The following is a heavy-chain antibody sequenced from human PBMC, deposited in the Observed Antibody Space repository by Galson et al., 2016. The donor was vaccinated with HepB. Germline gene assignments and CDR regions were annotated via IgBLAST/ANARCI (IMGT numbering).Heavy chain of an antibody. CDR2: INTNTGNP. Sequence: SVKVSCKASGYTFTSYAINWVRQAPGQGLEWMGWINTNTGNPTYGEGFTGRFVFSLDTSVRTAYLQISSLKAEDTAVYYCARDRDIMEIWTRYRSPPEYWGQGTLVTVSS. V-gene: IGHV7-4-1*02. CDR1: GYTFTSYA. D-gene: IGHD3/OR15-3a*01. J-gene: IGHJ4*02. CDR3: ARDRDIMEIWTRYRSPPEY.